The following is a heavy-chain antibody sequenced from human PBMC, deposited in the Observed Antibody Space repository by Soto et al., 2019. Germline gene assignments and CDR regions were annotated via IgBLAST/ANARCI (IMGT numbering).Heavy chain of an antibody. J-gene: IGHJ6*03. D-gene: IGHD6-19*01. CDR2: ISAYNGNT. V-gene: IGHV1-18*01. Sequence: ASLKVSCKASGYTFASYGISWVRQAPGQGLEWMGWISAYNGNTNYAQKLQGRVTMATDTSTSTAYMELRSLRSDDTAVYYCARVGYSSGWSGYYSYYYMDVWGKGTTVTVSS. CDR1: GYTFASYG. CDR3: ARVGYSSGWSGYYSYYYMDV.